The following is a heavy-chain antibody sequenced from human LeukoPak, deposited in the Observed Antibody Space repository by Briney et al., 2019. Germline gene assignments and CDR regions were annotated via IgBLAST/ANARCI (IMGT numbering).Heavy chain of an antibody. V-gene: IGHV1-8*01. D-gene: IGHD6-19*01. J-gene: IGHJ2*01. CDR1: GYTFTKYD. Sequence: ASVTVSFKASGYTFTKYDIHWVRQATGQGLEWMGWMSPNSGNTAYAQKFRGRVTMTRNTSISTAYMELSSLRSEDTAVYFCARPYYSSGFFEGDWYFDLWGRGTLLTVSS. CDR3: ARPYYSSGFFEGDWYFDL. CDR2: MSPNSGNT.